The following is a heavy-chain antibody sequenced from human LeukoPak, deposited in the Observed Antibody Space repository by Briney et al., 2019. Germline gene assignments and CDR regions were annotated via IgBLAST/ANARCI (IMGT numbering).Heavy chain of an antibody. CDR2: IYPGDSDT. Sequence: GESLKISCKGSGYSFTSYWIGWVRQLPGKGLEWMGIIYPGDSDTRYSPSFQGQVTISADKSISTAYLQWSSLKASDTAMYYCARLGPWNDEPHYYFDYWGQGTLVTVSS. CDR1: GYSFTSYW. J-gene: IGHJ4*02. CDR3: ARLGPWNDEPHYYFDY. D-gene: IGHD1-1*01. V-gene: IGHV5-51*01.